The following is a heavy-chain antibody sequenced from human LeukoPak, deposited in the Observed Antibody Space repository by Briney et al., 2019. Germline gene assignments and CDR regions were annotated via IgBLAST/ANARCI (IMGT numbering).Heavy chain of an antibody. V-gene: IGHV3-15*01. J-gene: IGHJ4*02. CDR3: TTAGVAAAN. D-gene: IGHD6-13*01. Sequence: NWTRQHPGKGLEWVGRIKRKTDGETTDYAAPVKGRFTVSRDDSKNTLYLQMNSLKTEDTAVYYCTTAGVAAANWGQGVLVTVSS. CDR2: IKRKTDGETT.